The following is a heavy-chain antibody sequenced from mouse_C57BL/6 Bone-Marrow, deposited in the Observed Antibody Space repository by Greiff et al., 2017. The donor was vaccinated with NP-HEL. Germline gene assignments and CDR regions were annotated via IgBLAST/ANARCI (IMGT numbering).Heavy chain of an antibody. J-gene: IGHJ2*01. Sequence: QVQLQQSGAELVKPGASVKLSCKASGYTFTSYWMQWVKQRPGQGLEWIGEIDPSDSYTNYNQKFKGKATLTVDTSSSTAYMQLSSLTSEDSAVYYCARWGVVDYWGQGTTLTVSS. CDR2: IDPSDSYT. V-gene: IGHV1-50*01. CDR1: GYTFTSYW. CDR3: ARWGVVDY. D-gene: IGHD1-1*01.